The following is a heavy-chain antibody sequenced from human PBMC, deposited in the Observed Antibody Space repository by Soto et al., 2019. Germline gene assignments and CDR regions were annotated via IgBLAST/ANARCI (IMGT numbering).Heavy chain of an antibody. CDR1: GYSFTSYA. CDR2: INAGNGNT. J-gene: IGHJ3*02. CDR3: ATKLGGGHIVVVTAMNDAFDI. Sequence: ASVKVSCKASGYSFTSYAMHWVRQAPGQRLEWMGWINAGNGNTKYSQKFQGRVTITRDTSASTAYMELSSLRSEDTAVYYCATKLGGGHIVVVTAMNDAFDIWGQGTMVTVSS. D-gene: IGHD2-21*02. V-gene: IGHV1-3*01.